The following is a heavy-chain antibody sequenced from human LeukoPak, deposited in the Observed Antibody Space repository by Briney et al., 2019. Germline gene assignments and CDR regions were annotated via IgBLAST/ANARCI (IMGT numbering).Heavy chain of an antibody. V-gene: IGHV1-8*01. D-gene: IGHD3-10*01. J-gene: IGHJ4*02. CDR2: MNPNSGNT. Sequence: GASVKVSCKASGYTFTSYDVNWVRQAAGQGLEWMGWMNPNSGNTGYAQKFQGRVTMTRNISISTAYMELSSLKSEDTAMYYCARGTGYGSGSRDYWGQETLVTVSS. CDR3: ARGTGYGSGSRDY. CDR1: GYTFTSYD.